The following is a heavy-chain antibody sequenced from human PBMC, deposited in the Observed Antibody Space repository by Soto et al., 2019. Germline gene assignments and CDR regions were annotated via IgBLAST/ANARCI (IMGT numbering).Heavy chain of an antibody. V-gene: IGHV3-30*18. CDR3: AKSYYFDSSGFYSHFDY. CDR2: ISYDGSNK. Sequence: QVQLVESGGGVVQPGRSLRLSCAASGFTFSNYGMHWVRQAPGKGLEWVAVISYDGSNKYSADSVKGRFTISRDNSKNTLYLQMNSLRAEDTAVYYCAKSYYFDSSGFYSHFDYWGQGTLVTVSS. CDR1: GFTFSNYG. J-gene: IGHJ4*02. D-gene: IGHD3-22*01.